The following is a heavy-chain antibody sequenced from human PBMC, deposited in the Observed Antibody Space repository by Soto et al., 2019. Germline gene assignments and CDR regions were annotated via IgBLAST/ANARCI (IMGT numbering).Heavy chain of an antibody. CDR2: ISSSSSYI. D-gene: IGHD2-8*02. CDR1: GFTFSSYS. CDR3: ARDLVGDPGNWFDP. Sequence: GGSLRLSCAASGFTFSSYSMNWVRQAPGKGPEWVSSISSSSSYIYYADSVKGRFTISRDNAKNSLYLQMNSLRAEDTAVYYCARDLVGDPGNWFDPWGQGTLVTVSS. V-gene: IGHV3-21*01. J-gene: IGHJ5*02.